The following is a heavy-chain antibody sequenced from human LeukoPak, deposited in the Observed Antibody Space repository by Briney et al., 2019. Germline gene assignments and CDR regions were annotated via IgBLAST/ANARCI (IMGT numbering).Heavy chain of an antibody. D-gene: IGHD5-12*01. CDR1: GFTFSSYS. Sequence: GGSLRLSCAASGFTFSSYSTNWVRQAPGKGLEWVSSISSSSSYIYYADSVKGRFTISRDNAKNSLYLQMNSLRAEDTAVYYCARDGHATRMYSGYDSRGAFDIWGQGTMVTVSS. CDR2: ISSSSSYI. CDR3: ARDGHATRMYSGYDSRGAFDI. J-gene: IGHJ3*02. V-gene: IGHV3-21*01.